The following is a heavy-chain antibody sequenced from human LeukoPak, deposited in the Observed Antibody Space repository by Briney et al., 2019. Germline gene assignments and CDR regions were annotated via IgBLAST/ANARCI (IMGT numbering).Heavy chain of an antibody. V-gene: IGHV4-4*07. CDR3: ARISARGAQFDC. CDR2: IYSSGST. D-gene: IGHD3-10*01. Sequence: SETLSLTCSVSGVSISSYYWSWIRQPAGKGLEWIGRIYSSGSTNYNPSLKTRVTMSLDTSKNQFSLNLTTVTAADTAVYYCARISARGAQFDCWGQGTLVTVSS. CDR1: GVSISSYY. J-gene: IGHJ4*02.